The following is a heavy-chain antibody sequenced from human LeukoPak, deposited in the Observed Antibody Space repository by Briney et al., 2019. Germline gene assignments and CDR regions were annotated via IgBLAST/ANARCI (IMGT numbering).Heavy chain of an antibody. J-gene: IGHJ4*02. CDR2: INPNSGGT. CDR1: GYTFTGYY. CDR3: ARVGYCGSTSCPPNY. Sequence: ASVKVSCKASGYTFTGYYMHWVRQAPGQGLEWMGWINPNSGGTNYAQKFQGRVTMTRDTSISTAYMELSRLRSDDTAVYYCARVGYCGSTSCPPNYWGQGTLVTVSS. V-gene: IGHV1-2*02. D-gene: IGHD2-2*01.